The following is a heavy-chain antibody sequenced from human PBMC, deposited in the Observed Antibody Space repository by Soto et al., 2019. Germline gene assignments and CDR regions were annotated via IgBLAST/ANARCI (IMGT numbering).Heavy chain of an antibody. J-gene: IGHJ3*01. V-gene: IGHV4-31*03. CDR3: AIDGRKEWLSTPADSDV. Sequence: QVQLQESGPGMVKASQTLSLTCTVSGAAVSSGGYHWTCIRQHQGQGQEWIVYSYYRGTTSYNPSLKSRVYISVDTSRNKFYLELTSMTAADTAVYYCAIDGRKEWLSTPADSDVWGPGTKVTVSS. CDR1: GAAVSSGGYH. CDR2: SYYRGTT. D-gene: IGHD3-3*01.